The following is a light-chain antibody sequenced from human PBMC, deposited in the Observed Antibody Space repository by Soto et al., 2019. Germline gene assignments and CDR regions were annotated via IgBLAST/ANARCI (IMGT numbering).Light chain of an antibody. V-gene: IGKV1-39*01. CDR2: AAS. Sequence: DIQMTQSPSSLSASVGDRVTITCRASQNIREYLNWYQQKPGSAPQLLISAASTLQSGVPLRFSGSGSGTDFTLTISNLQPEDVGSYICQESYTTPWTFGRGTNLEI. J-gene: IGKJ1*01. CDR1: QNIREY. CDR3: QESYTTPWT.